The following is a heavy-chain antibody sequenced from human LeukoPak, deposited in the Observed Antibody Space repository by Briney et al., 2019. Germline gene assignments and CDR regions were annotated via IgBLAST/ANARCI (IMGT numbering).Heavy chain of an antibody. V-gene: IGHV1-69*05. Sequence: SVKVSCKASGGTFSSYAISWVRQAPGQGLEWMRGIIPIFGTANYAQKFQGRVTITTDESTSTAYMELSSLRSEDTAVYYCARVRITMVRGVISAYYYMDVWGKGTTVTVSS. CDR1: GGTFSSYA. D-gene: IGHD3-10*01. CDR2: IIPIFGTA. CDR3: ARVRITMVRGVISAYYYMDV. J-gene: IGHJ6*03.